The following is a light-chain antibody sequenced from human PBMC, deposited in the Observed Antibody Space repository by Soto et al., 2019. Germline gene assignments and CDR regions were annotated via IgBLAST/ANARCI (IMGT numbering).Light chain of an antibody. V-gene: IGKV3-20*01. CDR1: ETISSHY. Sequence: EIVLMQSPDTLSLSPGERATLSCRASETISSHYIAWYQQKPGQAPRLLIFGASTSATGIPDRFSGSWSGTDFTLTISRLEPEDFAVYYCQNFGDSPFTFGPGTKVDIK. J-gene: IGKJ3*01. CDR3: QNFGDSPFT. CDR2: GAS.